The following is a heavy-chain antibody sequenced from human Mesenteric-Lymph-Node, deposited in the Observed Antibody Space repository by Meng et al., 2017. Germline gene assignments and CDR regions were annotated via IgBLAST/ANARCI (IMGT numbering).Heavy chain of an antibody. J-gene: IGHJ4*02. CDR1: GFTFSDYA. D-gene: IGHD2-15*01. CDR3: AKMLPSGGRQEAYFES. V-gene: IGHV3-23*01. CDR2: ISGSGGST. Sequence: GGSLRLSCAASGFTFSDYAMHWVRQAPGKGLEWVSVISGSGGSTYYADSVKGRFTISRDNSKNTLYLQMSSLRAEDTALYYCAKMLPSGGRQEAYFESWGQGTLVTVSS.